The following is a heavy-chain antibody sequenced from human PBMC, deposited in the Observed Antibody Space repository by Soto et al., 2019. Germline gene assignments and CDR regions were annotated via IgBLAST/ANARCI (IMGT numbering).Heavy chain of an antibody. D-gene: IGHD3-16*02. Sequence: SETLSLTCTVSGDSLTNGTYYWTWLRQHPGKGLEWIGYTYHSGRTNYNPSLRSRVSMSVDTSENQFALILSSVTAADAAVYFYAREDRPDISLFDYWGQGILVTVSS. V-gene: IGHV4-31*03. CDR2: TYHSGRT. CDR1: GDSLTNGTYY. CDR3: AREDRPDISLFDY. J-gene: IGHJ4*02.